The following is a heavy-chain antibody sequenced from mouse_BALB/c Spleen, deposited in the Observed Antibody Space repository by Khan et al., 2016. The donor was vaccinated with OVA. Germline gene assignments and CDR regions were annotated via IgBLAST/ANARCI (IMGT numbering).Heavy chain of an antibody. CDR2: IAPGSGST. CDR1: GYTFTSYW. Sequence: DLVKPGASVNLSCKASGYTFTSYWINWIKQRPGQGLEWIGRIAPGSGSTYSNEMFKGKATLTVDTSSSTAYIQLSSLSSEDSAVYFCARSNCYGRSLYTMDYWGQGTSVTVSS. CDR3: ARSNCYGRSLYTMDY. D-gene: IGHD1-1*01. V-gene: IGHV1S41*01. J-gene: IGHJ4*01.